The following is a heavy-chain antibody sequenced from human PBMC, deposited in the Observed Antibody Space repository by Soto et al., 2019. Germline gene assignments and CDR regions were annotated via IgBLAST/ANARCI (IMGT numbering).Heavy chain of an antibody. CDR1: GFTFSSYA. J-gene: IGHJ6*02. CDR2: ISGSGGST. Sequence: PGGSLRLSCAASGFTFSSYAMSWVRQAPGKGLEWVSAISGSGGSTYYADSVKGRFTISRDNSKNTLYLQMNSLRAEDTAVYYCANIRHQYYGMDVWGQGTTVTVSS. D-gene: IGHD3-3*02. V-gene: IGHV3-23*01. CDR3: ANIRHQYYGMDV.